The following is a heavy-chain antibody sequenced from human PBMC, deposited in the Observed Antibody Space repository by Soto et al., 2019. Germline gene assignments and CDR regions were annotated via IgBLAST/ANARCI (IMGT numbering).Heavy chain of an antibody. Sequence: GGSLRLSCAASGFTFSSYAMSWVRQAPGKGLEWVSTISGSGGSTYYADSVKGRLSISRDNSKNTLYLQMNSLRPEDTAVYYCAKSLSGWSFFDYWGQGTLVTVSS. D-gene: IGHD6-19*01. CDR2: ISGSGGST. V-gene: IGHV3-23*01. J-gene: IGHJ4*02. CDR1: GFTFSSYA. CDR3: AKSLSGWSFFDY.